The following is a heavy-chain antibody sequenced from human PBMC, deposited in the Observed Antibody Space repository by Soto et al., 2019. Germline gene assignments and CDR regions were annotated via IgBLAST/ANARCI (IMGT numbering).Heavy chain of an antibody. V-gene: IGHV2-5*02. J-gene: IGHJ4*02. D-gene: IGHD4-17*01. CDR3: AHLTTGGFYFDY. CDR2: IYWDDGK. Sequence: QITWKESGPTLVKPTQTLTLTCTFSGFSLRTSGVGVGWIRQPPGKALEWLALIYWDDGKRYSPSLKSRLTITKDTSKNQAVLRMTNMDPVDTATYYCAHLTTGGFYFDYWGQGTLVTVSS. CDR1: GFSLRTSGVG.